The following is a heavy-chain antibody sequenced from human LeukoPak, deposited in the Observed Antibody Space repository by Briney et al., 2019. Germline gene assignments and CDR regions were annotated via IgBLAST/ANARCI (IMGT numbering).Heavy chain of an antibody. CDR1: VYTFSSYG. D-gene: IGHD3-22*01. V-gene: IGHV3-33*06. CDR3: VKDQYYDSSGYYFDY. CDR2: IWYDGNNK. Sequence: PGRSLRLSGAASVYTFSSYGMHWVRQARGKGLEWVAGIWYDGNNKYYADSVKGRFTISRDNSKNTLYLQMNSLRAEDTAVYYCVKDQYYDSSGYYFDYWGQGTLVTVSS. J-gene: IGHJ4*02.